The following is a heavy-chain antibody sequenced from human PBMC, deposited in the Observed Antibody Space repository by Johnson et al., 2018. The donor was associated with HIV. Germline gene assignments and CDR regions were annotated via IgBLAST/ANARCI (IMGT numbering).Heavy chain of an antibody. CDR3: AKETTVTAGAFDI. CDR2: IWYDGSNK. CDR1: EFTFSSYG. J-gene: IGHJ3*02. Sequence: QVQLVEYGGGVVQPGRSLRLSCAASEFTFSSYGMHWVRQAPGKGLEWVAVIWYDGSNKYYADSVKGRFTIARDNSKNTLSLQMNSLRAEDTAVYYCAKETTVTAGAFDIWGQGTMVTVSS. D-gene: IGHD4-17*01. V-gene: IGHV3-33*06.